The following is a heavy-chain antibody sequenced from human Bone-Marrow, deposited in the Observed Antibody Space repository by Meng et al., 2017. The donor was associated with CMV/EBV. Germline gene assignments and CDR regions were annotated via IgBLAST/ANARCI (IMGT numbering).Heavy chain of an antibody. CDR2: IYYSGST. CDR1: GGSISSSSYY. D-gene: IGHD4-23*01. Sequence: SETLSLTCTVSGGSISSSSYYWGWIRQPPGKGLEWIGSIYYSGSTYYNPSLKSRVTISVDTSKNQFSLKLSSVTAADTAVYYCARDGNWAPGNVWGQGTTVTVSS. J-gene: IGHJ6*02. V-gene: IGHV4-39*07. CDR3: ARDGNWAPGNV.